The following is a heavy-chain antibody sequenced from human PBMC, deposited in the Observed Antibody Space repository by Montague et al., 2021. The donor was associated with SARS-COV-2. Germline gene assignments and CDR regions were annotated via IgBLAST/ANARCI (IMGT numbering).Heavy chain of an antibody. J-gene: IGHJ4*02. CDR3: TRHVHMTWPERSPGFDY. CDR2: VHYSGRS. V-gene: IGHV4-39*01. CDR1: GDSIRSSSYN. Sequence: SETLSLTCTVSGDSIRSSSYNWGWIRQPPGKGLEWIGSVHYSGRSYYNPSLKSRVTIYVDTSKNQLSLKLSSVTAADTAVYYCTRHVHMTWPERSPGFDYWGQGTLVTVSS. D-gene: IGHD1-1*01.